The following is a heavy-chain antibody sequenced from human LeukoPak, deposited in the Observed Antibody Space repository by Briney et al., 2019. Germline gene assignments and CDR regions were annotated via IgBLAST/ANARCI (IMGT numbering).Heavy chain of an antibody. CDR2: IFYSGST. V-gene: IGHV4-39*07. D-gene: IGHD6-6*01. J-gene: IGHJ4*02. Sequence: SETLSLTCTVSGGSISSSSYYWGWIRQPPGKGLEWIGSIFYSGSTFYNPSLKSRVTISVDTSKNQFSLKLSSVTAADTAVYYCARGVAARGVDYWGQGTLVTVSS. CDR3: ARGVAARGVDY. CDR1: GGSISSSSYY.